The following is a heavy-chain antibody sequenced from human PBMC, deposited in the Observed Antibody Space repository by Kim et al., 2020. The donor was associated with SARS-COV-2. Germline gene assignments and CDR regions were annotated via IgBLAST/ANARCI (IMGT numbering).Heavy chain of an antibody. CDR3: AKERAVRYFDGLSPEDGMDV. V-gene: IGHV3-23*01. Sequence: GGSLRLSCAASGFTFSSYAMSWVRQAPGKGLEWVSAISGRGGSTYYADSVKGRFTISRDNSKNTLYLQMNSLRAEDTAVYYCAKERAVRYFDGLSPEDGMDVWGQGTTVTVSS. CDR2: ISGRGGST. D-gene: IGHD3-9*01. J-gene: IGHJ6*02. CDR1: GFTFSSYA.